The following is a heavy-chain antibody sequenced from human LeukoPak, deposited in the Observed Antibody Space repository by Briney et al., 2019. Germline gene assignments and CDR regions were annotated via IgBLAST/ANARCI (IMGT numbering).Heavy chain of an antibody. D-gene: IGHD5-24*01. J-gene: IGHJ4*02. CDR3: ARIPEMATIKGLGY. Sequence: ASVKVSCKASGYTFTSYYMHWVRQVPGQGLEWMGIISPSGDSTTYAQKFQGRVTVTWGTSTSTVYMELSSLRSDDTAVYYCARIPEMATIKGLGYWGQGTLVTVSS. CDR2: ISPSGDST. V-gene: IGHV1-46*01. CDR1: GYTFTSYY.